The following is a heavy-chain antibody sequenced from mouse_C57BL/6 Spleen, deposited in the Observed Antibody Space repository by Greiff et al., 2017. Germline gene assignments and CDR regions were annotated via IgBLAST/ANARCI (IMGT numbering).Heavy chain of an antibody. CDR2: IYPGDGDT. CDR3: ARYGITAVVAHFDC. CDR1: GYAFSSYW. Sequence: QVHVKQSGAELVKPGASVKISCKASGYAFSSYWMNWVKQRPGKGLEWIGQIYPGDGDTNYNGKFKGKATLTADKSSSTAYMQLSSLTSEDSAVYFCARYGITAVVAHFDCWGKGTTLTVAS. V-gene: IGHV1-80*01. J-gene: IGHJ2*01. D-gene: IGHD1-1*01.